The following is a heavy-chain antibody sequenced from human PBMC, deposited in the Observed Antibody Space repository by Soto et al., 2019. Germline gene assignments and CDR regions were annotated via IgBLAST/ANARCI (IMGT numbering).Heavy chain of an antibody. V-gene: IGHV3-33*01. J-gene: IGHJ6*03. CDR2: IWYDGSNK. CDR1: GFTFSSYG. CDR3: ASRSGRGGGYSYAKEYYYYYMDV. Sequence: QVQLVESGGGVVQPGRSLRLSCAASGFTFSSYGMHWVRQAPGKGLEWVAVIWYDGSNKYYADSVKGRFTISRDNSKNTLYLQMNSLRAEDTAVYYCASRSGRGGGYSYAKEYYYYYMDVWGKGTTVTVSS. D-gene: IGHD5-18*01.